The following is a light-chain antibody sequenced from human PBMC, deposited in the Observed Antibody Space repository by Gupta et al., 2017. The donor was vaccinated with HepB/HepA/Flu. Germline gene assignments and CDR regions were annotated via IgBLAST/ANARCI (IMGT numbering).Light chain of an antibody. CDR2: GAS. CDR3: QQYKNWPPIT. Sequence: EIVMTQSPATLSVSPGERATLSCRASQSVSSNLDWYQQKPGQAPRLLIYGASTRATGIPARFSGSGSGTEFTLTISSLQSEDFAVYYCQQYKNWPPITFGQGTRLEIK. V-gene: IGKV3-15*01. J-gene: IGKJ5*01. CDR1: QSVSSN.